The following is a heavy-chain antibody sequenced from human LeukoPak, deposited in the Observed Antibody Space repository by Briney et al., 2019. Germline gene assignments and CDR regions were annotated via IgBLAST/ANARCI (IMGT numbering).Heavy chain of an antibody. J-gene: IGHJ4*02. Sequence: GRSLRLSCAASGFTFSSYGMHWVRQAPGKGLEWVAVIWYDGSNKYYVDSVKGRFTISRDNSKNTLYLQMNSLRAEDTAVYYCARDRITGTLDYWGQGTLVTVSS. D-gene: IGHD1-20*01. CDR3: ARDRITGTLDY. V-gene: IGHV3-33*01. CDR2: IWYDGSNK. CDR1: GFTFSSYG.